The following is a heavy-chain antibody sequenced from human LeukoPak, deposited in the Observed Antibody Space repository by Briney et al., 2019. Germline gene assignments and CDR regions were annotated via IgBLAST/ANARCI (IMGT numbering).Heavy chain of an antibody. CDR2: INHSGST. J-gene: IGHJ4*02. Sequence: SETLSLTCAVYGGSFSGYYWSWIRQPPGKGLEWIGEINHSGSTNYNPSLKSRVTISVDTSKNQFSLKLSSVTAADTAVYYCAETGTTGYWGQGTLVTVSS. V-gene: IGHV4-34*01. D-gene: IGHD1-7*01. CDR1: GGSFSGYY. CDR3: AETGTTGY.